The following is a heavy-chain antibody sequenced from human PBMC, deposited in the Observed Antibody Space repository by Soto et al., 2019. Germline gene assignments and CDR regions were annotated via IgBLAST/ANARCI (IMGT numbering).Heavy chain of an antibody. CDR1: GGSISSGDYY. Sequence: PSETLSLTCTVSGGSISSGDYYWSWIRQHPGKGLEWIGYIYYSGSTYYNPSLKSRVTISVYTSKNQFSLNLSSVIAADTAVYYCASWPQLKPRFDYWGQGTLVTVSS. V-gene: IGHV4-31*03. CDR3: ASWPQLKPRFDY. D-gene: IGHD1-1*01. CDR2: IYYSGST. J-gene: IGHJ4*02.